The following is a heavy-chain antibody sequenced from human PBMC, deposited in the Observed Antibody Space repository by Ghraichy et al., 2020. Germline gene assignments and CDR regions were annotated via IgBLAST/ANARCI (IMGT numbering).Heavy chain of an antibody. V-gene: IGHV4-59*01. D-gene: IGHD2-21*02. CDR1: GGSISSYY. J-gene: IGHJ4*02. CDR2: IYYSGST. CDR3: ARDASAYCGGDCPDYYFDY. Sequence: SETLSLTCTVSGGSISSYYWSWIRQPPGKGLEWIGYIYYSGSTNYNPSLKSRVTISVDTSKNQFSLKLSSVTAADTAVYYCARDASAYCGGDCPDYYFDYWGQGTLVTVSS.